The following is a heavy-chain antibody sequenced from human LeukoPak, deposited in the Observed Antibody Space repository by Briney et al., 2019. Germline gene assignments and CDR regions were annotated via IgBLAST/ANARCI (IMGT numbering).Heavy chain of an antibody. J-gene: IGHJ4*02. D-gene: IGHD5-18*01. CDR3: ARASTWIQLWFLDY. CDR1: GFTFSSYS. Sequence: GGSLRLSCAASGFTFSSYSMNWVRQAPGKGLEWVSYISSSSSTIYYADSVKGRFTISRDNAKNSLYLQMNSLRAEDTAVYYCARASTWIQLWFLDYWGQGTLVTVSS. CDR2: ISSSSSTI. V-gene: IGHV3-48*01.